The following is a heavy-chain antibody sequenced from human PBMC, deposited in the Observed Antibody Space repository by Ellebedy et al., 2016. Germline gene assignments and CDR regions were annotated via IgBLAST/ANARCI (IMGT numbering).Heavy chain of an antibody. CDR1: GFSFSSYA. D-gene: IGHD1-26*01. CDR2: ISGGGGST. CDR3: ARRAWAVGAFDI. J-gene: IGHJ3*02. V-gene: IGHV3-23*01. Sequence: GGSLRLXCAASGFSFSSYAMSWVRQAPGKGLEWVSAISGGGGSTYYADSVKGRFTISRDNSKNTLYLQMNSLRAEDTAVYYCARRAWAVGAFDIWGQGTRVTVSS.